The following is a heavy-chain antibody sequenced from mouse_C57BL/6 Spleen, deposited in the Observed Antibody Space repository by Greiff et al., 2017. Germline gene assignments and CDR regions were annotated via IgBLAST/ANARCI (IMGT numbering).Heavy chain of an antibody. Sequence: QVQLKESGAELARPGASVKLSCKASGYTFTSYGISWVKQRTGQGLEWIGEICPRSSNTYYNEKFKGKATLTVYKSSSSAYMELRSLTSEDFAFYLCAGQGYGRYFDSWGQGTTLTVSS. CDR2: ICPRSSNT. V-gene: IGHV1-81*01. CDR3: AGQGYGRYFDS. CDR1: GYTFTSYG. D-gene: IGHD1-1*01. J-gene: IGHJ2*01.